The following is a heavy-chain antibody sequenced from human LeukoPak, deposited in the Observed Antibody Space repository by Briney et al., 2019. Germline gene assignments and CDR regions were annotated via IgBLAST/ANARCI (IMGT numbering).Heavy chain of an antibody. Sequence: GGSLRLSCAASGFTFSNAWMNWVRQAPGKGLEWVGRIKSKTDGGTTDYAAPVKGRFTISRDDSKNTLYLQMHSLKTEDTAVYYCTTDSYSGEYYDSSGYYYDFDYWGQGTLVTVSS. V-gene: IGHV3-15*07. J-gene: IGHJ4*02. CDR1: GFTFSNAW. D-gene: IGHD3-22*01. CDR2: IKSKTDGGTT. CDR3: TTDSYSGEYYDSSGYYYDFDY.